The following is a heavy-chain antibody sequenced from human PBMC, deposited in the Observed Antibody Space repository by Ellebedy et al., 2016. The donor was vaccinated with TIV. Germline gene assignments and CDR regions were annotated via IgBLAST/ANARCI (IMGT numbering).Heavy chain of an antibody. D-gene: IGHD1-14*01. J-gene: IGHJ4*02. CDR2: ISVSGGTT. Sequence: GGSLRLXXAASGFTLTTSAMSWVRQAPGKGLEWVSSISVSGGTTYYADSVKGRFTISRDNSHNTLYLQMNSLKTEDTAVYYCARTFFHWGQGTLVTVSS. CDR1: GFTLTTSA. V-gene: IGHV3-23*01. CDR3: ARTFFH.